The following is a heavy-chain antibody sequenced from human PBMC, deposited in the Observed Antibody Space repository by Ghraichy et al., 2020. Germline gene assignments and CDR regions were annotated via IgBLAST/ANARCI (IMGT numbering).Heavy chain of an antibody. J-gene: IGHJ4*02. Sequence: GGSLRLSCASTGFTFNRYWMSWVRQAPGKGLEWVAHVKKDGSKKYYVYSAKGLFIFSSDNAKSSVHLQMNSLRAEDTAVYYCARVPFTITRCYWPLYFGNWGQWTLFTVS. CDR2: VKKDGSKK. V-gene: IGHV3-7*01. CDR1: GFTFNRYW. D-gene: IGHD2-2*01. CDR3: ARVPFTITRCYWPLYFGN.